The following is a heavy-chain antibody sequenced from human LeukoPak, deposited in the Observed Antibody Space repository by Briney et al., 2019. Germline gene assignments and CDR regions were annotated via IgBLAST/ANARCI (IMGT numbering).Heavy chain of an antibody. CDR3: ARGGVSNY. D-gene: IGHD2-8*01. CDR2: IYTSGST. J-gene: IGHJ4*02. Sequence: PSQTLSLTCTVSGGSISSGDYYWSWIRQPAGKGLEWIGRIYTSGSTNYNPSLKSRVTMSVDTSKNQFSLKLSSVTAADTAVYYCARGGVSNYWGQGTLVTVSS. V-gene: IGHV4-61*02. CDR1: GGSISSGDYY.